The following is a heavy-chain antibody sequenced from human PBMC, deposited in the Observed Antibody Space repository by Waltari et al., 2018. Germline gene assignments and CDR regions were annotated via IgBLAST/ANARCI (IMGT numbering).Heavy chain of an antibody. Sequence: QVQLQESGPGLVKPSETLSLTCAVSGYSISSGYYWGWIRQPPGKGLEWIGSIYHSGSTYYNPSLKSRVTISVDTSKNQFSLKLSSVTAADTAVYYCARHPYSGYDYWFDPWGQGTLVTVSS. D-gene: IGHD5-12*01. J-gene: IGHJ5*02. CDR3: ARHPYSGYDYWFDP. V-gene: IGHV4-38-2*01. CDR2: IYHSGST. CDR1: GYSISSGYY.